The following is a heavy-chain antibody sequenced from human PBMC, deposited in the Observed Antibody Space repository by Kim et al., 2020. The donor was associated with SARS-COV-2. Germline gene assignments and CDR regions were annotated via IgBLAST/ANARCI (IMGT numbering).Heavy chain of an antibody. CDR3: VKDMGWGNDYNPGDL. J-gene: IGHJ5*02. Sequence: AGSLRGRFDISRDNAKNSLYLQMSSLRVEDTALYYCVKDMGWGNDYNPGDLWGQGTLVTVSS. V-gene: IGHV3-9*01. D-gene: IGHD4-4*01.